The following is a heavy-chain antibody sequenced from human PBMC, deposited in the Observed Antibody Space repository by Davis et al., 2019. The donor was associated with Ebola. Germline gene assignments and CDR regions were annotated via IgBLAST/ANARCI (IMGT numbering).Heavy chain of an antibody. CDR1: GGSISTYY. CDR2: IYYSGST. CDR3: ARDVVAVAGTGSYGMDV. Sequence: PSETLSLTCTVSGGSISTYYWSWIRQPPGKELEWIGNIYYSGSTYYNPSLKSRVTISVDTSKNQFSLKLSSVTAADTAVYYCARDVVAVAGTGSYGMDVWGQGTTVTVSS. J-gene: IGHJ6*02. D-gene: IGHD6-19*01. V-gene: IGHV4-59*12.